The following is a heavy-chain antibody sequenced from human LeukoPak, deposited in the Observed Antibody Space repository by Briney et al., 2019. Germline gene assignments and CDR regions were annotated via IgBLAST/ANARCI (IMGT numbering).Heavy chain of an antibody. D-gene: IGHD4-17*01. CDR1: GFTFSSYS. J-gene: IGHJ5*02. CDR3: ARGAYGDYLYNWFDP. Sequence: GGSLRLSCAASGFTFSSYSMNWVRQAPGKRLEWVSYISSSSSTIYYADSVKGRFTISRDNAKNSLYLQMNSLRDEDTAVYYCARGAYGDYLYNWFDPWGQGTLVTVSS. V-gene: IGHV3-48*02. CDR2: ISSSSSTI.